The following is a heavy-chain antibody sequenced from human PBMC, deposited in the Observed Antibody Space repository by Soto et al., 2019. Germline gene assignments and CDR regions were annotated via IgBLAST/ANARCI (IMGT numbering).Heavy chain of an antibody. CDR2: IYSGGST. Sequence: GGSLRLSCAASGFTVSSNYMSWVRQAPGKGLEWVSVIYSGGSTYYADSVKGRFTISRDNSKNTLYLQMNSLRAEDTAVYYCARESYDYIWGSYRSFRFDYWGQGTLVTVSS. CDR3: ARESYDYIWGSYRSFRFDY. J-gene: IGHJ4*02. D-gene: IGHD3-16*02. V-gene: IGHV3-66*01. CDR1: GFTVSSNY.